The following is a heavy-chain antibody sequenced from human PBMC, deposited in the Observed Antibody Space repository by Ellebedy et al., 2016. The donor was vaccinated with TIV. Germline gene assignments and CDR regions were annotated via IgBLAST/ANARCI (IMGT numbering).Heavy chain of an antibody. CDR1: GFTFRSYA. CDR3: ARDRVHYAHFDY. V-gene: IGHV3-30-3*01. CDR2: ISYDENNK. J-gene: IGHJ4*02. D-gene: IGHD4-17*01. Sequence: GGSLRLSXAASGFTFRSYAMHWVRQAPGKGLEWVAVISYDENNKHYADSVKGRFTISRDNSKNTLYLQMNSLRAEDTAVYYCARDRVHYAHFDYWGQGTLVTVSS.